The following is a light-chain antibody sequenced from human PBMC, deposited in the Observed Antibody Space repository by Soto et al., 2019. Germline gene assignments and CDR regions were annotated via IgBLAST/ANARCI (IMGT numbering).Light chain of an antibody. CDR1: SSNIGNND. CDR3: GTWDSSLSAEV. V-gene: IGLV1-51*01. J-gene: IGLJ3*02. Sequence: QSVLTQPPSVSAAPGQKGTVSCSGSSSNIGNNDVSWYKQFPGTSPKLLIYDNYKRPSGIPDRFSGSKSGTSATLGITGLQTGDEADYYCGTWDSSLSAEVFGGGTKLTVL. CDR2: DNY.